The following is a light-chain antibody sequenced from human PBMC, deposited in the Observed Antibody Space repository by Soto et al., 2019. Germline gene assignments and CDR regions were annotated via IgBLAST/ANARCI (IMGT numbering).Light chain of an antibody. Sequence: DIQMTQSPSTLSASVGDSVTITCRASQSISGWLAWYQQKPGKAPRLLIYKASNLQSGVPSRFSGSGSGTEFTLTIDNLQPNDYATYYCQEYNSHSRYTFGQGTRL. CDR3: QEYNSHSRYT. J-gene: IGKJ2*01. V-gene: IGKV1-5*03. CDR2: KAS. CDR1: QSISGW.